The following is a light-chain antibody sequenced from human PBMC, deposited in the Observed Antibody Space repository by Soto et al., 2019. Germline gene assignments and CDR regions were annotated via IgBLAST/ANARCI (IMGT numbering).Light chain of an antibody. CDR3: QQYNSYTLT. CDR1: QSISSW. CDR2: DAS. Sequence: DIQMTQSPSTLSASVGDRVTITCRASQSISSWWAWYQQKPGKAPNLLIYDASSLESGVPSRFSGSGSGTEFTLTISSLQPDDFATYYCQQYNSYTLTCGGGTKVEIK. V-gene: IGKV1-5*01. J-gene: IGKJ4*01.